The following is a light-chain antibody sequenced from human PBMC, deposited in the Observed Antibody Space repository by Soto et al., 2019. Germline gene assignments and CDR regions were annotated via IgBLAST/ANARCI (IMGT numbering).Light chain of an antibody. V-gene: IGLV2-11*01. CDR2: DIN. CDR1: SSDVGSWNY. CDR3: CSYAGLYSWV. J-gene: IGLJ3*02. Sequence: QSVLTQPRSVSGSPGQSFTISCTGTSSDVGSWNYVSWYQQYPGQAPKLIIYDINKRPSGVPDRFSGSKSGNTASLTISGLQVEYDADYYCCSYAGLYSWVFGGGTKVTVL.